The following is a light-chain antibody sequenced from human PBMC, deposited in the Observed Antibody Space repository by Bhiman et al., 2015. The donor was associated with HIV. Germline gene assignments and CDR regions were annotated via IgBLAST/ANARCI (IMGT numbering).Light chain of an antibody. CDR2: EVT. CDR1: SNDVGGYTY. J-gene: IGLJ2*01. CDR3: SSFTTSSTVV. V-gene: IGLV2-14*01. Sequence: QSALTQPASVSGSPGQSVTISCTGTSNDVGGYTYVSWCQHYPGKVPRVMIYEVTKRPSGVSNRFSGSKSGNTASLTISGLQAEDEADYYCSSFTTSSTVVFGGGTKVTVL.